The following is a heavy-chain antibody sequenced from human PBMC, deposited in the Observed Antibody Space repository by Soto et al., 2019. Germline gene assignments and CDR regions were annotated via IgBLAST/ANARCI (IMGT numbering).Heavy chain of an antibody. CDR3: AKALVVVPAAKNLFDY. V-gene: IGHV3-23*01. CDR2: ISGSGGST. Sequence: GGSLRLSCAASGFTFSSYAMSWVRQAPGKGLEWVSAISGSGGSTYYADSVKGRFTISRDNSKSTLYLQMNSLRAEDTAVYYCAKALVVVPAAKNLFDYWGQGTLVTVSS. J-gene: IGHJ4*02. CDR1: GFTFSSYA. D-gene: IGHD2-2*01.